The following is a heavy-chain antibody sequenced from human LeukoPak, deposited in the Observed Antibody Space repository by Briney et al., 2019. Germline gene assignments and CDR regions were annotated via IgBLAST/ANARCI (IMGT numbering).Heavy chain of an antibody. CDR3: ARDQYYDFWSGYEFPNTFDY. J-gene: IGHJ4*02. CDR2: ISSSGSTI. D-gene: IGHD3-3*01. V-gene: IGHV3-11*01. Sequence: GGSLRLSCAASGFTFSDYYMSWIRQAPGKGLEWVSYISSSGSTIYYADSVKGRFTISRDNAKNSLYLQMNSLRAEDTAVYYCARDQYYDFWSGYEFPNTFDYWGQGTLVTVSS. CDR1: GFTFSDYY.